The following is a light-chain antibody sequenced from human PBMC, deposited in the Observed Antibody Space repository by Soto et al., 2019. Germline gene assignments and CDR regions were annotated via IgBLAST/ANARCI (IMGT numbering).Light chain of an antibody. CDR3: SSYTSSIPYV. CDR1: TKVVGCYTH. Sequence: SVVSQPASPSGAPRQARAISRTGNTKVVGCYTHVYWYQQQPGKAPNPMIYDVSNRPSGVSNRFSGSKSGNTASLTISGLQAEDEADYYCSSYTSSIPYVFGTGTKVTVL. J-gene: IGLJ1*01. CDR2: DVS. V-gene: IGLV2-14*01.